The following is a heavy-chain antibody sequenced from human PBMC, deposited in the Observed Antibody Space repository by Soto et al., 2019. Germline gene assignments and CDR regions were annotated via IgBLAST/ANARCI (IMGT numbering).Heavy chain of an antibody. CDR3: TKEKSVMYSGYDAFDI. CDR1: GFAFSSYE. Sequence: GGSLRLSCAASGFAFSSYEMDWVRQAPGKGLEWVAYISSSGTILYGDSVKGRFTISRDNADNSLYLQMNSLRAEDTAVYYCTKEKSVMYSGYDAFDIWGRGTMVTVSS. D-gene: IGHD5-12*01. CDR2: ISSSGTI. J-gene: IGHJ3*02. V-gene: IGHV3-48*03.